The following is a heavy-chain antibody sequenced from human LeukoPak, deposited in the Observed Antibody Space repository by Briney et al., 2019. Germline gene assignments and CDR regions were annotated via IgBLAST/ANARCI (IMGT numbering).Heavy chain of an antibody. J-gene: IGHJ4*02. CDR1: GFTFSSYW. CDR2: IKPDGSEK. V-gene: IGHV3-7*01. D-gene: IGHD2-2*01. CDR3: TRMVWRSRPFDY. Sequence: GGSLRLSCAASGFTFSSYWMTWVRQAPGKGLEWVANIKPDGSEKYYVDSVKGRFTISRDNAKNSVYLQMNSLRVEDTAVYYCTRMVWRSRPFDYWGQGTLVTVSS.